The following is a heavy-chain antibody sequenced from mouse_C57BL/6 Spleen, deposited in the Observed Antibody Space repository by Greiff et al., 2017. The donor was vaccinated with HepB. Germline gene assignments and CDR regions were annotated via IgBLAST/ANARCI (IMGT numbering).Heavy chain of an antibody. CDR2: ISNGGGST. D-gene: IGHD1-1*01. Sequence: EVKLVESGGGLVQPGGSLKLSCAASGFTFSDYYMYWVRQTPEKRLEWVAYISNGGGSTYYPDTVKGRFTISRDNAKNTLYLQMSRLKSEDTAMYYCARQGRGSSAYWYFDVWGTGTTVTVSS. V-gene: IGHV5-12*01. J-gene: IGHJ1*03. CDR3: ARQGRGSSAYWYFDV. CDR1: GFTFSDYY.